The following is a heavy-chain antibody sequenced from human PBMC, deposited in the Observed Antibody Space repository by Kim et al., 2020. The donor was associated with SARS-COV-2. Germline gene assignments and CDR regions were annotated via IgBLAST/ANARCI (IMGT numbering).Heavy chain of an antibody. CDR3: AREVSSGWFAYYFDY. J-gene: IGHJ4*02. V-gene: IGHV3-48*02. CDR1: GFTFSSYS. CDR2: ISSSSSTI. Sequence: GGSLRLSCAASGFTFSSYSMNWVRQAPGKGLEWVSYISSSSSTIYYADSVKGRFTISRDNAKNSLYLQMNSLRDEDTAVYYCAREVSSGWFAYYFDYWGQGTLVTVSS. D-gene: IGHD6-19*01.